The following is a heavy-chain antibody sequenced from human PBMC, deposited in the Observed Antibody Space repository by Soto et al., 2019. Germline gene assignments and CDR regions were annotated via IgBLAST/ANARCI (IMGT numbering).Heavy chain of an antibody. CDR1: GFTFNTYS. CDR3: ARDLNTVTTAYFHH. Sequence: EVQLVESGGGLVKPGGSLRLSCAVFGFTFNTYSMNWVRQAPGKGLEWVSSISSSSSYIYYGDSVKGRFTISRDNARNSLYLQMNSLRTEDTGVYYCARDLNTVTTAYFHHWGQGTLVTVSS. CDR2: ISSSSSYI. J-gene: IGHJ1*01. V-gene: IGHV3-21*01. D-gene: IGHD4-17*01.